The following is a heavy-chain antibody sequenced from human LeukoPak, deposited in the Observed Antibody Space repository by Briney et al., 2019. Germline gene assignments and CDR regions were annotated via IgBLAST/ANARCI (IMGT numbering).Heavy chain of an antibody. CDR3: ARTGSYYDILTGYKVYYYGMDV. CDR1: GGSISSYY. CDR2: IYYSGST. Sequence: SETLSLTCTVSGGSISSYYWSWIRQPPGKGLEWIGYIYYSGSTNYNPSLKSRVTISVDTSKNQFSLKLSSVTAADTAVYYCARTGSYYDILTGYKVYYYGMDVWGQGTTVTVSS. V-gene: IGHV4-59*08. D-gene: IGHD3-9*01. J-gene: IGHJ6*02.